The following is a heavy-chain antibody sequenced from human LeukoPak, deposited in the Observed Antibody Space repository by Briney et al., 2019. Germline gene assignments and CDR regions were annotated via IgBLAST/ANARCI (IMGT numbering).Heavy chain of an antibody. Sequence: ASVQVSCKASGYTFTSYYMHWVRQAPGQGLEWMGIINPSGGSTSYAQKFQGRVTMTRDTSTSTVYMELSSLRSEDTAVYYCARDEVRALRLHDYGGLAHFDYWGQGTLVTVSS. D-gene: IGHD4-23*01. J-gene: IGHJ4*02. CDR2: INPSGGST. CDR1: GYTFTSYY. V-gene: IGHV1-46*01. CDR3: ARDEVRALRLHDYGGLAHFDY.